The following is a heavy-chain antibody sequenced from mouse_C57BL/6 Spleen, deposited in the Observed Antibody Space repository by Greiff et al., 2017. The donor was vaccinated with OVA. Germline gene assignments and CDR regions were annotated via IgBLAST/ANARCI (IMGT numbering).Heavy chain of an antibody. J-gene: IGHJ4*01. D-gene: IGHD2-4*01. V-gene: IGHV1-59*01. CDR3: ARGGGYDYDGYYYAMDY. CDR1: GYSFTSYW. CDR2: IDPSDSDT. Sequence: QVQLQQPGAELVRPGTSVKLSCKASGYSFTSYWMHWVKHRPGQGLEWIGAIDPSDSDTNYNQKFKGKATLTVDTSSSTAYMQLSSLTSEDSAVYYCARGGGYDYDGYYYAMDYWGQGTSVTVSS.